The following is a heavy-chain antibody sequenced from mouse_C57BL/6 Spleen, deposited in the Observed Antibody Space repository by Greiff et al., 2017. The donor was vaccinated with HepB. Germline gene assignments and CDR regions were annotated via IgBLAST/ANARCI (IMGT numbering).Heavy chain of an antibody. D-gene: IGHD2-1*01. CDR2: IRSKSNNYAT. J-gene: IGHJ4*01. V-gene: IGHV10-1*01. CDR1: GFSFNTYA. CDR3: VRQRDGNYAMDY. Sequence: EVKLMESGGGLVQPKGSLKLSCAASGFSFNTYAMNWVRQAPGKGLEWVARIRSKSNNYATYYADSVKDRFTISRDDSESMLYLQMNNLKTEDTAMYYCVRQRDGNYAMDYWGQGTSVTVSS.